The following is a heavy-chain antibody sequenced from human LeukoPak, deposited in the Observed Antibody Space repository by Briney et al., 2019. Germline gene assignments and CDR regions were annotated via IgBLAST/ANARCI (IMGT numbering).Heavy chain of an antibody. CDR2: ISSSGSTI. CDR1: GFTFSSYE. Sequence: GGSLRLSCAASGFTFSSYEMNWVRHAPGKGLEWVSYISSSGSTIYYADSVKGRFTISRDNAKNSLYLQMNSLRAEDTAVYYCAELGITMVGGVWGKGTTVTISS. CDR3: AELGITMVGGV. D-gene: IGHD3-10*02. V-gene: IGHV3-48*03. J-gene: IGHJ6*04.